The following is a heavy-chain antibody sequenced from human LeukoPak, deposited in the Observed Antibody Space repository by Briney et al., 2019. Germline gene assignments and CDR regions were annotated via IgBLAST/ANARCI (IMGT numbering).Heavy chain of an antibody. CDR3: ARRYFDWLLRVGYYFDY. Sequence: SGTLSLTCAVSGGSISDDNWWSWVRQPPGKGLEWIGEVDQSETTNYNPSLKSRVTISVDTSKNQFSLKLSSVTAADTAVYYCARRYFDWLLRVGYYFDYWGQGTLVTVSS. V-gene: IGHV4-4*02. D-gene: IGHD3-9*01. CDR1: GGSISDDNW. CDR2: VDQSETT. J-gene: IGHJ4*02.